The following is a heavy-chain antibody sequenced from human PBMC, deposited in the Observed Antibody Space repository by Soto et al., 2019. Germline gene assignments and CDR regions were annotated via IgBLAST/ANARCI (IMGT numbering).Heavy chain of an antibody. D-gene: IGHD2-21*02. CDR2: FSYSGST. CDR3: ARQVKQFCSGDCYRAAPFDY. J-gene: IGHJ4*02. V-gene: IGHV4-39*01. CDR1: GGSITTNSYY. Sequence: PSETLSLTCTVSGGSITTNSYYWGWIRQPPGKGPEWIGSFSYSGSTYYNPSLKSRVTISIDTSRNQFSLKLTSVTAADTAVYYCARQVKQFCSGDCYRAAPFDYWGQGTLITVSS.